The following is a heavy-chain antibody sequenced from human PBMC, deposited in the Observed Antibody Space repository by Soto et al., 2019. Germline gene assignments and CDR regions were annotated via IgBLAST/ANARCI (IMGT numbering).Heavy chain of an antibody. J-gene: IGHJ4*02. CDR1: GGSVSSGSYY. Sequence: SETLSLTCTVSGGSVSSGSYYWSWIRQPPGKGLEWIGYIYYSGSTNYNPSLKSRVTISVDTSKNQFSLKLSSVTAADTAVYYCARLVKTSSGWYDGPGNFDDWGQGTLVPVSS. CDR3: ARLVKTSSGWYDGPGNFDD. V-gene: IGHV4-61*01. CDR2: IYYSGST. D-gene: IGHD6-19*01.